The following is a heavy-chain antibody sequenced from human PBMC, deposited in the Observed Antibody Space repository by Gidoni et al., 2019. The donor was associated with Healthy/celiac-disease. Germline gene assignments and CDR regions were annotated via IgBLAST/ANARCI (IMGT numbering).Heavy chain of an antibody. Sequence: EVQLVQSGAEVKKPGESLKISCKGSGYSFTSYWIGWVRQMPGKGLEWMGIIYPGDSDTRDSPSFQGQVTISADKSIITAYLQWSSLKASDTAMYYCARRIMLDYYGSGSDDAFDIWGQGTMVTVSS. D-gene: IGHD3-10*01. CDR2: IYPGDSDT. CDR1: GYSFTSYW. CDR3: ARRIMLDYYGSGSDDAFDI. J-gene: IGHJ3*02. V-gene: IGHV5-51*01.